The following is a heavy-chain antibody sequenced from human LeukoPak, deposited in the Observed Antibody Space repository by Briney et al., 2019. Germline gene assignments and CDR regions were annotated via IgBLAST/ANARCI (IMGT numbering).Heavy chain of an antibody. J-gene: IGHJ4*02. CDR1: GGSFSGYY. CDR3: ARGYYFDY. V-gene: IGHV4-34*01. CDR2: INHSGST. Sequence: PSETLSLTCAVYGGSFSGYYWSWIRQPPGEGLEWIGEINHSGSTNYNPSLKSRVTISVDTSKNQFSLKLSSVTAADTAVYYCARGYYFDYWGQGTLVTVSS.